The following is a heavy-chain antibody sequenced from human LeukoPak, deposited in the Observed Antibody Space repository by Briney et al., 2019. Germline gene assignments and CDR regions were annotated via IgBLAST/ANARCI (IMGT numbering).Heavy chain of an antibody. J-gene: IGHJ4*02. CDR1: GFIFCSSD. Sequence: GGSLRLSCATSGFIFCSSDMSGVREPPGKGLVWVSTISGSGGGTFYADSVKGRLNISRDNSKHTVYLKMHSERGEDRPVFYGRKLFYGSGMFHFDYRGQGTLVTVSS. CDR2: ISGSGGGT. V-gene: IGHV3-23*01. D-gene: IGHD3-10*01. CDR3: RKLFYGSGMFHFDY.